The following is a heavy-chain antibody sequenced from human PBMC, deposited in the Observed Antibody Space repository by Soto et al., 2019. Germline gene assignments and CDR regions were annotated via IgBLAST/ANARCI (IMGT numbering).Heavy chain of an antibody. CDR1: GFSLSTSGMC. J-gene: IGHJ4*02. Sequence: SGPTLVNPTQTLTLTCTFSGFSLSTSGMCVSWIRQPPGKALEWLARIDWDDDKYYSTSLKTRLTISKDTSKNQVVLTMTNMDPVDTATYYCPRSTFYYDSSGYSRFKFDYWGRGPLVTVS. D-gene: IGHD3-22*01. CDR2: IDWDDDK. CDR3: PRSTFYYDSSGYSRFKFDY. V-gene: IGHV2-70*11.